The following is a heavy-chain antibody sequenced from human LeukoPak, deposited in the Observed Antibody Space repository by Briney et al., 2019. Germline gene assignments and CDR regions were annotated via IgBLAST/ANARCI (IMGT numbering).Heavy chain of an antibody. J-gene: IGHJ4*02. Sequence: GASVKVSCKASGGTFSSYAISWVRQAPGQGLEWMGGIIPIFGTANYAQKFQGRVTMTTDTSTSTAYMELRSLRSGDTAVYYCARWGYSSGAPPDWGQGTLVTVSS. CDR2: IIPIFGTA. D-gene: IGHD6-19*01. CDR1: GGTFSSYA. V-gene: IGHV1-69*05. CDR3: ARWGYSSGAPPD.